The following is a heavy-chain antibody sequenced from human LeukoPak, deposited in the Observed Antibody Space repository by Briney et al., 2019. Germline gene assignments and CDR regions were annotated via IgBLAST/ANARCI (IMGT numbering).Heavy chain of an antibody. Sequence: NSSETLSLTCAVYGGSFSGYYWSWIRQPPGKGLEWIGEINHSGSTNYNPSLKSRVTTSVDTSKNQFSLKLSSVTAADTAVYYCARRRRVATWAPYYYYGMDVWGQGTTVTVSS. D-gene: IGHD5-12*01. J-gene: IGHJ6*02. CDR3: ARRRRVATWAPYYYYGMDV. CDR1: GGSFSGYY. V-gene: IGHV4-34*01. CDR2: INHSGST.